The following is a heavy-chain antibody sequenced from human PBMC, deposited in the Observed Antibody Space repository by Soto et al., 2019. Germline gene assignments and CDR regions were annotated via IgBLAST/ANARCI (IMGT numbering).Heavy chain of an antibody. D-gene: IGHD6-19*01. CDR1: GFTFSTYG. CDR3: AKDWAPSSAAYYFDY. J-gene: IGHJ4*02. Sequence: QVQLVESGGGLVQPGRSLRLSCTASGFTFSTYGIHWVRQAPGKGLEWVAMISFDGSYKYYADSVKGRFTISRDNSKNTLFLQMNSLRAEDTAFYYCAKDWAPSSAAYYFDYWGQGTLVTVSS. V-gene: IGHV3-30*18. CDR2: ISFDGSYK.